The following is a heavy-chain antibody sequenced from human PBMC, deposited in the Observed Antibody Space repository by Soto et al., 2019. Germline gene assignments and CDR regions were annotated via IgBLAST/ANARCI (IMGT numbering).Heavy chain of an antibody. V-gene: IGHV4-39*01. CDR2: IYYSGST. CDR3: ARKGSGYYYGGWFDP. J-gene: IGHJ5*02. D-gene: IGHD3-22*01. Sequence: SETLSLTCTVSGGSISSSSYHWGWIRQPPGKGLEWIGSIYYSGSTYYNPSLKSRVTISVDTSKNQFSLKLSSVTAADTAVYYCARKGSGYYYGGWFDPWGQGTLVTVSS. CDR1: GGSISSSSYH.